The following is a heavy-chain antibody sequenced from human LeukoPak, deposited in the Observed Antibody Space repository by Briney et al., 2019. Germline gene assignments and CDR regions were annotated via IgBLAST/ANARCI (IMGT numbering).Heavy chain of an antibody. Sequence: GGSLRLSCAASGFNFNNFAMSWVRQAPGKGLESVSRINTDGTVTTYADSVKGRFTVSRDNADNTMFLQMNSVRDEDTAVYYCATKQWLAPPPDSWGQGTPVTVSS. J-gene: IGHJ4*02. CDR1: GFNFNNFA. CDR3: ATKQWLAPPPDS. D-gene: IGHD6-19*01. CDR2: INTDGTVT. V-gene: IGHV3-74*01.